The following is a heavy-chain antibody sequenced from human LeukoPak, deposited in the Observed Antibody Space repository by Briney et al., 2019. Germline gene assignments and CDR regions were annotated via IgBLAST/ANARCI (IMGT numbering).Heavy chain of an antibody. D-gene: IGHD6-13*01. J-gene: IGHJ4*02. CDR2: ISYDGSNK. V-gene: IGHV3-30*18. CDR1: GVTFSTYG. CDR3: AKDYSSSSDYFDF. Sequence: GGSLRLSCAVSGVTFSTYGMHWVRQDPGKGLEWVAFISYDGSNKYYADSVKGRFTISRDNSKNTLYLEMNSLRPEDTALYCCAKDYSSSSDYFDFWGQGTLVTVSS.